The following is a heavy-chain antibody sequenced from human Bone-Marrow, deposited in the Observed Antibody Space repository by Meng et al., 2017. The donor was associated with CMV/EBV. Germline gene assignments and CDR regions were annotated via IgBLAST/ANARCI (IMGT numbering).Heavy chain of an antibody. CDR1: GYTFTSYG. D-gene: IGHD2-2*01. V-gene: IGHV1-18*01. CDR2: ISAYNGNT. J-gene: IGHJ5*02. CDR3: ARDHCSSTSCYIGGWFDP. Sequence: SVKVSCKASGYTFTSYGISWVRQAPGQGLEWMGWISAYNGNTNYAQKLQGRVTMTIDTSTSTAYMELRSLRSDDTAVYYCARDHCSSTSCYIGGWFDPWGQGTLVTVSS.